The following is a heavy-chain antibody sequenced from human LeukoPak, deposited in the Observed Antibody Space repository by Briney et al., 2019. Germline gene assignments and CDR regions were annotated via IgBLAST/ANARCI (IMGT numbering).Heavy chain of an antibody. V-gene: IGHV3-30*04. J-gene: IGHJ4*01. CDR1: GFIFRRYV. Sequence: GRSLPLTCAASGFIFRRYVLHGVRQARAKELAWVAVISYDGRNKYYADSVKDRFTISRDNSKNTLYLQMNSLRAKDTAVYYCARAGPRPFNWSTPCDDGGQGTLVTVSA. D-gene: IGHD3-9*01. CDR2: ISYDGRNK. CDR3: ARAGPRPFNWSTPCDD.